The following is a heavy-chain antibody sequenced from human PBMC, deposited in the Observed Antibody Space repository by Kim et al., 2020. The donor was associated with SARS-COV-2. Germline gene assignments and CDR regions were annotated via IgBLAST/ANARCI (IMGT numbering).Heavy chain of an antibody. V-gene: IGHV3-15*01. Sequence: GGSLRLSCAASGFTFSNAWMSWVRQAPGKGLEWVGRIKSKTDGGTTDYAAPVKGRFTISRDDSKNTLYLQMNSLKTEDTAVYYCTTALRFLEWLFAYFDYWGQGTLVTVSS. D-gene: IGHD3-3*01. J-gene: IGHJ4*02. CDR1: GFTFSNAW. CDR3: TTALRFLEWLFAYFDY. CDR2: IKSKTDGGTT.